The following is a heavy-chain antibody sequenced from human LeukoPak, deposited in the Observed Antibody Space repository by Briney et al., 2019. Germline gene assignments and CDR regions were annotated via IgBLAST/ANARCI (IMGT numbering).Heavy chain of an antibody. CDR1: GFDFSAYG. V-gene: IGHV3-23*01. CDR2: ISGNGGTT. J-gene: IGHJ4*02. Sequence: GGSLRLSCAASGFDFSAYGINWVRQAPGKGLEWVSSISGNGGTTSHADSVKGRFTISRDNFYNTVYLQMNSLRAEDTAVYYCAKEGSALWFGELSYYFDYWGQGTLVTVSS. D-gene: IGHD3-10*01. CDR3: AKEGSALWFGELSYYFDY.